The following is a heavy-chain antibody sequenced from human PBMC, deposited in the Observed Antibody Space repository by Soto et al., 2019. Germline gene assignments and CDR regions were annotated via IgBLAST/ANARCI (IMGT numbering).Heavy chain of an antibody. Sequence: QVQLVQSGAEVKKPGSSVKVFCKSSGGTFSNYTITWVRQAPGQGLEWMGRLIPILGLANYAQKFRGRVTITADKSTTTAYMELRSLRSEDTAMYYCARFKLGEDYWGQGTLVTLSS. D-gene: IGHD3-16*01. CDR3: ARFKLGEDY. J-gene: IGHJ4*02. CDR1: GGTFSNYT. V-gene: IGHV1-69*02. CDR2: LIPILGLA.